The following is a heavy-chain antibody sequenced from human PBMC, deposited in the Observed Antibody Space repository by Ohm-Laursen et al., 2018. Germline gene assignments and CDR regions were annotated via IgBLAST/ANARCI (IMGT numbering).Heavy chain of an antibody. CDR2: IYSDGSNT. CDR1: GFTFSSYC. D-gene: IGHD3-22*01. Sequence: SLRLSCAASGFTFSSYCMHWVRQAPEKGLEWVSRIYSDGSNTNYADSVKGRFTISRDNAKNSLYLQMNSLRAEDTAVYYCARAPYYYDSSGYYSFDYYGMDVWGQGTTVTVSS. V-gene: IGHV3-74*01. J-gene: IGHJ6*02. CDR3: ARAPYYYDSSGYYSFDYYGMDV.